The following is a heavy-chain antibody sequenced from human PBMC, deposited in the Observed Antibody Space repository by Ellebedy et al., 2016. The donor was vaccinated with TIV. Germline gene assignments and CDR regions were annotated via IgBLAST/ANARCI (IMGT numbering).Heavy chain of an antibody. Sequence: SETLSLTCTVSCGSISSGGYYWSWIRQHPGKGLEWIGYIYYSGSTNYNPSLKSRVTISVDTSKNQFSLKLSSVTAADTAVYYCARDYYPTLVDYWGQGTLVTVSS. J-gene: IGHJ4*02. CDR1: CGSISSGGYY. D-gene: IGHD3-10*01. CDR3: ARDYYPTLVDY. CDR2: IYYSGST. V-gene: IGHV4-61*08.